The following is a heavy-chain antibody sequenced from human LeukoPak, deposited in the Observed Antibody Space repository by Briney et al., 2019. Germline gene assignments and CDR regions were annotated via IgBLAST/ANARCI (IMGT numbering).Heavy chain of an antibody. CDR2: MNPNSGNT. D-gene: IGHD3-10*01. CDR3: ARRRVGDYFHY. J-gene: IGHJ4*02. CDR1: GYTFTSYD. V-gene: IGHV1-8*01. Sequence: ASVEVSCKASGYTFTSYDINWVRQATGQGLEWMGWMNPNSGNTGYAQKFQGRVTMTRSTSISTAYMELSSLRSEDTAVYYCARRRVGDYFHYWGQGTLVTVSS.